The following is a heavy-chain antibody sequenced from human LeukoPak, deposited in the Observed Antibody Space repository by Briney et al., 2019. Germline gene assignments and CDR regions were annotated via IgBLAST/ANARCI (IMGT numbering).Heavy chain of an antibody. V-gene: IGHV3-73*01. CDR1: GFTFSCSA. CDR3: TKGQGDYGDYVS. D-gene: IGHD4-17*01. CDR2: IRSKANSYAT. Sequence: GGSLRFSCAASGFTFSCSAMHWVRHASGKGLEWVGRIRSKANSYATAYAASVKGRFTISRDDSKNTAYLQMNSLKTEDTAVYYCTKGQGDYGDYVSWGQGTLVTVSS. J-gene: IGHJ5*02.